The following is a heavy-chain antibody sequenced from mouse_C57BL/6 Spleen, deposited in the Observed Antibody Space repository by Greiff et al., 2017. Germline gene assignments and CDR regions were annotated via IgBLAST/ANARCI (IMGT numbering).Heavy chain of an antibody. Sequence: VKLVESGPELVKPGASVKISCKASGYAFSSSWMNWVKQRPGKGLEWIGRIYPGDGDTNYNGKFKGKATLTADKSSSTAYMQLSSLTSEDSAVYFCARPDYYGSSAWDYFDYWGQGTTLTVSS. D-gene: IGHD1-1*01. CDR1: GYAFSSSW. CDR2: IYPGDGDT. CDR3: ARPDYYGSSAWDYFDY. V-gene: IGHV1-82*01. J-gene: IGHJ2*01.